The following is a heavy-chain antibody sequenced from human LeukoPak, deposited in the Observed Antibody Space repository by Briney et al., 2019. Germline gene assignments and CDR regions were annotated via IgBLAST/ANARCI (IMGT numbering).Heavy chain of an antibody. V-gene: IGHV4-39*07. CDR1: GGSISSSSYY. J-gene: IGHJ5*02. CDR2: IIYSGTT. D-gene: IGHD3-3*01. CDR3: ARSEWQWYSLLCFDP. Sequence: SETLSLTCTVSGGSISSSSYYWGWIRQPPGTGLEWIGSIIYSGTTYYNPSLKSRVTISVDTSKNHFSLKLSSVTAADTAVYYCARSEWQWYSLLCFDPWGQGTLVTVSS.